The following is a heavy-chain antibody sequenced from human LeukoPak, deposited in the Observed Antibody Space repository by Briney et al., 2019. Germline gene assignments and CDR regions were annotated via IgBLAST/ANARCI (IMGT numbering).Heavy chain of an antibody. CDR1: GFTFSTYT. J-gene: IGHJ4*02. CDR2: ISGSSEYM. V-gene: IGHV3-21*01. Sequence: GSLRLSCAASGFTFSTYTMSWVRQAPGRGLEWVSSISGSSEYMYYADSLKGRFTISRDNAKNSLFLQMNSLRAEDTALYYCARVRISYSGSWSSLGYWGQGTLVTVSS. D-gene: IGHD6-13*01. CDR3: ARVRISYSGSWSSLGY.